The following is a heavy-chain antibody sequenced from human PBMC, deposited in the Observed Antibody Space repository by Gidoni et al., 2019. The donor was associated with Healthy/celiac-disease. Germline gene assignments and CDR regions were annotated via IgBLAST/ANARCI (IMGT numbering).Heavy chain of an antibody. CDR1: GGTFSSYA. CDR3: ASCIAVAGSQPLYYGMDV. V-gene: IGHV1-69*01. D-gene: IGHD6-19*01. Sequence: QVQLVQSGAEVKKPGSSVKVSCKASGGTFSSYAISWVRQAPGQGLEWMGGIIPIFGTANYAQKFQGRVTITADESTSTAYMELSSLRSEDTAVYYCASCIAVAGSQPLYYGMDVWGQGTTVTVSS. CDR2: IIPIFGTA. J-gene: IGHJ6*02.